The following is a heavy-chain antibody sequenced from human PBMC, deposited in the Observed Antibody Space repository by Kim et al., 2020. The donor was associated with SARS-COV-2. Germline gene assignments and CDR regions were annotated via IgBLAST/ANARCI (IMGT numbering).Heavy chain of an antibody. D-gene: IGHD2-15*01. J-gene: IGHJ4*02. V-gene: IGHV3-21*01. CDR2: ISSSSSYI. CDR1: GFTFSSYS. CDR3: ARGLSYYCSGGSCYYPFEY. Sequence: GGSLRLSCAASGFTFSSYSMNWVRQAPGKGLEWVSSISSSSSYIYYADSVKGRFTISRDNAKNSLYLQMNSLRAEDTAVYYCARGLSYYCSGGSCYYPFEYWGQGTLVTVSS.